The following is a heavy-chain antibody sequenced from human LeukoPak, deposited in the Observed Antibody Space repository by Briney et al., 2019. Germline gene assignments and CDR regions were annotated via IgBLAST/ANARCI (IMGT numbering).Heavy chain of an antibody. V-gene: IGHV1-69*04. D-gene: IGHD5-24*01. CDR2: IIPILGIA. J-gene: IGHJ4*02. CDR1: GGTFSSYA. CDR3: ARDPEPDQDGYNLYY. Sequence: GASVKVSCKASGGTFSSYAISWVRQAPGQGLEWMGRIIPILGIANYAQKFQGGVTITADKSTSTAYMELSSLRSEDTAVYYCARDPEPDQDGYNLYYWGQGTLVTVSS.